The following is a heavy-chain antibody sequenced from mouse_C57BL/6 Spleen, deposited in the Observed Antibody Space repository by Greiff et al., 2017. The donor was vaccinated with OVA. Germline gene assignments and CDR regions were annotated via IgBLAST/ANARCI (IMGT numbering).Heavy chain of an antibody. D-gene: IGHD2-4*01. Sequence: EVQLQQSGPELVKPGASVKIPCKASGYTFTDYNMDWVKQSHGKSLEWIGDINPNNGGTIYNQKFKGKATLTVDKSSSTAYMELRSLSYEDTAVYYCARSGDYDWYFDVWGTGTTVTVSS. CDR1: GYTFTDYN. CDR2: INPNNGGT. V-gene: IGHV1-18*01. CDR3: ARSGDYDWYFDV. J-gene: IGHJ1*03.